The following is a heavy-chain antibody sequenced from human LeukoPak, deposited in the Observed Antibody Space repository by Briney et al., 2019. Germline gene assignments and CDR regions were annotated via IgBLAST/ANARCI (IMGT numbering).Heavy chain of an antibody. CDR3: AKGGYDYAEYVDY. CDR2: ISFSVANT. J-gene: IGHJ4*02. Sequence: GGSLRLSCVVSRFQIRKFGMRWGLQAPGKGLEWVSRISFSVANTYYADSVRGRFTISRDKSKNTLFLQMNSLRAEDTAVYYCAKGGYDYAEYVDYWGQGTLVTVSS. CDR1: RFQIRKFG. D-gene: IGHD3-16*01. V-gene: IGHV3-23*01.